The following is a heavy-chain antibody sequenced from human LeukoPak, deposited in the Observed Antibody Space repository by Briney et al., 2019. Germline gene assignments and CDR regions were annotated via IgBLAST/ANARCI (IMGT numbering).Heavy chain of an antibody. CDR2: ISWNSGST. D-gene: IGHD3-10*01. J-gene: IGHJ3*02. V-gene: IGHV3-9*01. CDR3: AKDKSAMVRGVGDAFDI. Sequence: GGSLRLSCAASGFTFDDYAMHWVRQAPGKGLEWVSGISWNSGSTGYADSVKGRFTISRDNAKNSLYLQMNSLRPEDTALYYCAKDKSAMVRGVGDAFDIWGQGTMVTVSS. CDR1: GFTFDDYA.